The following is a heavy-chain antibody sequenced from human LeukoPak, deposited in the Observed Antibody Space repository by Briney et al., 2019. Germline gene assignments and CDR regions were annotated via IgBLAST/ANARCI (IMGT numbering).Heavy chain of an antibody. J-gene: IGHJ4*02. CDR2: INHSGST. Sequence: SETLSLTCAVYGGSFSGYYWSWIRQPPGKGLEWIGEINHSGSTNYNPSLKSRVTISVDTSKNQFSLKLSSVTAADTAVYYCARGSSGWYYFDYWGQGTLVTVSS. CDR3: ARGSSGWYYFDY. V-gene: IGHV4-34*01. D-gene: IGHD6-19*01. CDR1: GGSFSGYY.